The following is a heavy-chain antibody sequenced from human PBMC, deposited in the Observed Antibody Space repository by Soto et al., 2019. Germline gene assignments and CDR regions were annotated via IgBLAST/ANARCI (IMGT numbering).Heavy chain of an antibody. V-gene: IGHV1-69*01. CDR3: ARSRFALVSGKVRAPNWFDP. D-gene: IGHD3-10*01. Sequence: QVQLVQSGAEVKKPGSSVKVSCKASGGTFSSYAISWVRQAPGQGLEWMGGIIPIFGTANYATKFQGRVTITADESTGTADMELSSLRSEDTAVYYCARSRFALVSGKVRAPNWFDPWGQGTLVTVSS. CDR1: GGTFSSYA. CDR2: IIPIFGTA. J-gene: IGHJ5*02.